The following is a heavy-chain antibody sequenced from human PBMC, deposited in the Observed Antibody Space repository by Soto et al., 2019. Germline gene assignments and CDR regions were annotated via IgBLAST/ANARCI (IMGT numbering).Heavy chain of an antibody. J-gene: IGHJ6*02. V-gene: IGHV1-2*04. CDR1: GYTFTGYY. D-gene: IGHD5-12*01. Sequence: ASVKVSCKASGYTFTGYYMHWVRQAPGQGLEWMGWINPNSGGTNYAQKFQGWVTMTRDTSISTAYMELSRLRSDDTAVYYCARGLEKPPTEVATIKGSENYYYGMDVWGQGTTVTVSS. CDR2: INPNSGGT. CDR3: ARGLEKPPTEVATIKGSENYYYGMDV.